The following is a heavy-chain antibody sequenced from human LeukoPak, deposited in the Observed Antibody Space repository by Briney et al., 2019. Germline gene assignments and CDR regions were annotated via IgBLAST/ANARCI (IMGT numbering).Heavy chain of an antibody. CDR3: ASTDYYDSSGYNY. V-gene: IGHV3-11*01. D-gene: IGHD3-22*01. CDR1: GFTFSDYY. CDR2: TSSSGSTI. J-gene: IGHJ4*02. Sequence: GGSLRLSCAASGFTFSDYYMSWIRQAPGKGLEWVSYTSSSGSTIYYADSVKGRFTISRDNAKNSLYLQMNSLRAEDTAVYYCASTDYYDSSGYNYWGQGTLVTVSS.